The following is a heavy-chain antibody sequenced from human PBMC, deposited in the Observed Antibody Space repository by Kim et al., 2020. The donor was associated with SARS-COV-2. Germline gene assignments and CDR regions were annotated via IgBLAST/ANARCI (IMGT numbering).Heavy chain of an antibody. D-gene: IGHD4-17*01. J-gene: IGHJ5*02. CDR2: ISGGGDIA. V-gene: IGHV3-23*01. CDR3: AKGRGVYGGNSDCFDP. Sequence: GGSLRLSCAASGFTFSNYAMSWVRQAPGKGLEWVSTISGGGDIAHYADSTKGRFIISRDNSKNALYLQMNSLRAEDTAIYYCAKGRGVYGGNSDCFDPWGQGTLVTVSS. CDR1: GFTFSNYA.